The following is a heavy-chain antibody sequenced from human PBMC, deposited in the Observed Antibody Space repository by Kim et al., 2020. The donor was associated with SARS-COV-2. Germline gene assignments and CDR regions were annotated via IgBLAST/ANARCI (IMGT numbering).Heavy chain of an antibody. V-gene: IGHV4-39*01. CDR3: ARRRFGGTMIVVAKGFDP. J-gene: IGHJ5*02. CDR1: GGSISSSSYY. Sequence: SETLSLTCTVSGGSISSSSYYWGWIRQPPGKGLEWIGSIYYSGSTYYNPSLKSRVTISVDTTKNQFSLKLSSVTAADTAVYYCARRRFGGTMIVVAKGFDPWGQGTLVTVSS. CDR2: IYYSGST. D-gene: IGHD3-22*01.